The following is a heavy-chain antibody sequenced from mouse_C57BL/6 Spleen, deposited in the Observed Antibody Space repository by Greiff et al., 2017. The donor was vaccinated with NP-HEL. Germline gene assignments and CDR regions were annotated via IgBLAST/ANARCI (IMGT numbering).Heavy chain of an antibody. CDR3: ARREANWEGLDY. Sequence: QVQLQQSGPELVKPGASVKISCKASGYAFSSSWMNWVKQRPGKGLEWIGRIYPGDGDTNYNGKFKGKATLTADKSSSTAYMQLSSLTSEDSAVYFCARREANWEGLDYWGQGTTLTVSS. D-gene: IGHD4-1*01. V-gene: IGHV1-82*01. J-gene: IGHJ2*01. CDR2: IYPGDGDT. CDR1: GYAFSSSW.